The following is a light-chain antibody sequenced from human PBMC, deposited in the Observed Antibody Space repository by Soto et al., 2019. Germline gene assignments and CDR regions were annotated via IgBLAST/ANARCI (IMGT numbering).Light chain of an antibody. CDR3: QQYYSTPWT. CDR1: QSVLYSSNNKNY. J-gene: IGKJ1*01. CDR2: WAY. V-gene: IGKV4-1*01. Sequence: DIVMTQSPDSLAVSLGERATINCKSSQSVLYSSNNKNYLAWYQQKPGQPHKLLIYWAYTRESGVHDRFSGSGSGTDFTLTIRSLQAEDVAVYYCQQYYSTPWTFGQGTKVDIK.